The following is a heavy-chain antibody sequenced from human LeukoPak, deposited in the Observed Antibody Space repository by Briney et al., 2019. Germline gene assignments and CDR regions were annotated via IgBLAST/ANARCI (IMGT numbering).Heavy chain of an antibody. CDR1: GGSISSGSYY. CDR3: ARSGYSSGITEDYYYYYMAV. D-gene: IGHD5-18*01. V-gene: IGHV4-61*02. J-gene: IGHJ6*03. Sequence: PSETLSLTCTVSGGSISSGSYYWSWIRQPAGKGLEWIGRIYTSGSTNYNPSLKSRVTISVDTSKNQFSLKLSSVTAADTAVYYCARSGYSSGITEDYYYYYMAVWGKGTTVTVSS. CDR2: IYTSGST.